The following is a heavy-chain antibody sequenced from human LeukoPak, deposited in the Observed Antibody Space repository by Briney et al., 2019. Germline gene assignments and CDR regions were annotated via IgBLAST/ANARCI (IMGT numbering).Heavy chain of an antibody. CDR2: IRGSGGST. Sequence: GGSLRLSCAASGFTFSSYAMCWVREAPGRGLEWVSAIRGSGGSTYYPDSVKGRFTSSRNNSKNTLYLQMNSLRAEDTAVYYCAKYPHGEWLLSVYFDYWGQGTLVTVSS. V-gene: IGHV3-23*01. CDR1: GFTFSSYA. J-gene: IGHJ4*02. D-gene: IGHD3-3*01. CDR3: AKYPHGEWLLSVYFDY.